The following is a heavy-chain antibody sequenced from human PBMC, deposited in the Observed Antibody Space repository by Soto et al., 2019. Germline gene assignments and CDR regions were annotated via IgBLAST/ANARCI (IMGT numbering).Heavy chain of an antibody. Sequence: EVQLVESGGGLVQPGGSLRLSCAASGFTFSSYSMNWVRQAPGKGLEWVSSISSSSSYIYYADSVKGRFTISRDNAKNSLYLQMNILRAEDTAVYYCARDLTTGTLYFDYWGQGTLVTVSS. D-gene: IGHD6-13*01. J-gene: IGHJ4*02. CDR2: ISSSSSYI. V-gene: IGHV3-21*01. CDR1: GFTFSSYS. CDR3: ARDLTTGTLYFDY.